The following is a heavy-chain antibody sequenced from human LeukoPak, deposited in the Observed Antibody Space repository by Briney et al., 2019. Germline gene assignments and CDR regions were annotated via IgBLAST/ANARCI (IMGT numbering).Heavy chain of an antibody. CDR1: GFTFSSYA. J-gene: IGHJ4*02. V-gene: IGHV3-23*01. D-gene: IGHD3-10*01. Sequence: GGSLRLSCAASGFTFSSYAMSWVRQAPGKGLECVSAISSSGGSTYYADSVKGRFTISRDNSKNTLYLQMNSLRAEDTAVYYCAKDPGFGELYFDYWGQGTLVTVSS. CDR2: ISSSGGST. CDR3: AKDPGFGELYFDY.